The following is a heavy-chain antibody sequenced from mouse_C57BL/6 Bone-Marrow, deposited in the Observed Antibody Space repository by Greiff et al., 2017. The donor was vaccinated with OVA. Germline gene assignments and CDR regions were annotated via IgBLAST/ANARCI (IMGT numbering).Heavy chain of an antibody. CDR2: IDPENGDT. Sequence: VHVKQSGAELVRPGASVKLSCTASGFNIKDDYMHWVKQRPEQGLEWIGWIDPENGDTEYASKFQGKATITADTSSNTAYLQLSSLTSEDTAVYYCTASYYGRLDYWGQGTTLTVSS. V-gene: IGHV14-4*01. D-gene: IGHD1-1*01. CDR1: GFNIKDDY. J-gene: IGHJ2*01. CDR3: TASYYGRLDY.